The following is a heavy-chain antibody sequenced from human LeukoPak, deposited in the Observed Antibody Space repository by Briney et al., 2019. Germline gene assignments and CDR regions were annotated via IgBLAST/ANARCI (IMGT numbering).Heavy chain of an antibody. CDR3: AKELKIYSGYDY. V-gene: IGHV3-23*01. Sequence: GGTLRLSCAAPGFTFSNYGMNWVRQAPGKGLEWVSVITTSGADTYYADSVKGRFTISRDNSKNTLYLQMNSLRAEDTAVYYCAKELKIYSGYDYWGQGTLVTVSS. D-gene: IGHD5-12*01. CDR2: ITTSGADT. CDR1: GFTFSNYG. J-gene: IGHJ4*02.